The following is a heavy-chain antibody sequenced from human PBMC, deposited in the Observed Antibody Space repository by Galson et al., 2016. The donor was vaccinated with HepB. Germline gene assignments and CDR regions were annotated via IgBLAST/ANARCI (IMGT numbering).Heavy chain of an antibody. V-gene: IGHV4-31*03. CDR2: ISDSGSA. J-gene: IGHJ4*02. CDR3: ARYGSWTGFDF. D-gene: IGHD3/OR15-3a*01. Sequence: LSLTCTVSAGTINTHGYFWSWIRQPPERGLEWIGYISDSGSAYFNPSLKSRTTISIDTSQNQFSLDLTSVTAADTALYLCARYGSWTGFDFWGQGILVTVSS. CDR1: AGTINTHGYF.